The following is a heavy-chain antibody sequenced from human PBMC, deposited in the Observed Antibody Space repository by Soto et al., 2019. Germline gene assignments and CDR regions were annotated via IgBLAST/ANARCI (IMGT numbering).Heavy chain of an antibody. V-gene: IGHV3-15*01. Sequence: GGSLRLSXAASGFTFSNAWMSWVRQAPGKGLEWVGRIKSKTDGGTTDYAAPVKGRFTISRDDSKNTLHLQMNSLKTEDTDVYYCTTETLYCSSTSCYQVDYWGQGTLVTVSS. CDR2: IKSKTDGGTT. CDR3: TTETLYCSSTSCYQVDY. J-gene: IGHJ4*02. CDR1: GFTFSNAW. D-gene: IGHD2-2*01.